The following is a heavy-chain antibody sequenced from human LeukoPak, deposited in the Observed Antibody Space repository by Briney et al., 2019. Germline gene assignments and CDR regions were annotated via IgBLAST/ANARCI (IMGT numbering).Heavy chain of an antibody. CDR3: AKDISWGSPGDDAFDI. Sequence: GGSLRLSCAASGFTFDDYAMHWVRQAPGKGLEWVSGIGWNSGSIGYADSVKGRFTISRDNAKNSLYLQMNSLRAEDTALYYCAKDISWGSPGDDAFDIWGQGTMVTVSS. J-gene: IGHJ3*02. D-gene: IGHD3-10*01. V-gene: IGHV3-9*01. CDR2: IGWNSGSI. CDR1: GFTFDDYA.